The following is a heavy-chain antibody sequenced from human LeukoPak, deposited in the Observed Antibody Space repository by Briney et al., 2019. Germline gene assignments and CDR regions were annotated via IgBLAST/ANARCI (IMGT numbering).Heavy chain of an antibody. CDR1: GFTFSDYY. Sequence: GGSLRLSCAASGFTFSDYYMSWIRQAPGKGLEWVSYISSSSSYTNYADSVKGRFAISRDNAKNSLYLQMNSLRAEDTAVYYCAREGITMVRGVITRGWFDPWGQGTLVTVSS. J-gene: IGHJ5*02. CDR3: AREGITMVRGVITRGWFDP. CDR2: ISSSSSYT. V-gene: IGHV3-11*05. D-gene: IGHD3-10*01.